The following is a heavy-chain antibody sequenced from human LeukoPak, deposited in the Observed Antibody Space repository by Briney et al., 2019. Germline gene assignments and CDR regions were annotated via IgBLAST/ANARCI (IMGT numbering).Heavy chain of an antibody. CDR3: ARAGRRYFDWSLTYYYYYGMDV. Sequence: PGGSLRLSCAASGFTFSSYWMSWVRQAPGKGLEWVANIKQDGSEKYYVDSVKGRLTISRDNAKNSLYLQMNSLRAEDTAVYYCARAGRRYFDWSLTYYYYYGMDVWGQGTTVTVSS. V-gene: IGHV3-7*03. D-gene: IGHD3-9*01. CDR1: GFTFSSYW. CDR2: IKQDGSEK. J-gene: IGHJ6*02.